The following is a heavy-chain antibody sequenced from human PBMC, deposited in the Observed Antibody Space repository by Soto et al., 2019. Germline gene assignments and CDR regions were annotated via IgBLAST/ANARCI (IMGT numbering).Heavy chain of an antibody. CDR3: VYRDPRYFDH. D-gene: IGHD4-17*01. CDR1: GYSFTRYW. J-gene: IGHJ4*02. Sequence: PGESLKISCHGSGYSFTRYWIGWGRQMPGKGLEWMGIIYPGDSDTRYSPSFQRQLTLSADKPISTAYLQWSSLKASDTAMYYCVYRDPRYFDHRGQGTLVTVS. V-gene: IGHV5-51*01. CDR2: IYPGDSDT.